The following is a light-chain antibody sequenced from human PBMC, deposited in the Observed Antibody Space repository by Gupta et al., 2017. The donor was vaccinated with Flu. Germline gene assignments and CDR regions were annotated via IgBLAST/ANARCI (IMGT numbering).Light chain of an antibody. J-gene: IGLJ3*02. Sequence: GTVTLTCGSSTGAVTSGHYPYWFQQTPGQAPKTLISDTSKKHAWTPARFSGSLLGGKAALTLSGAQPEDEAEYYCLLYDGGARVFGGGTKLTVL. CDR1: TGAVTSGHY. V-gene: IGLV7-46*01. CDR2: DTS. CDR3: LLYDGGARV.